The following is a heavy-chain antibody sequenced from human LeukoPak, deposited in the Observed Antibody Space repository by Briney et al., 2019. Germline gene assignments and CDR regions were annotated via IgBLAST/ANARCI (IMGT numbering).Heavy chain of an antibody. Sequence: SQTLSLTCTVSGGSISSGSYYWGWIRQPPGKGLEWIGSIYHSGSTYYNPSLKSRVTISVDTSKNQFSLKLSSVTAADTAVYYCARGARITMVRGVTFDYWGQGTLVTVSS. CDR2: IYHSGST. D-gene: IGHD3-10*01. CDR3: ARGARITMVRGVTFDY. J-gene: IGHJ4*02. V-gene: IGHV4-39*07. CDR1: GGSISSGSYY.